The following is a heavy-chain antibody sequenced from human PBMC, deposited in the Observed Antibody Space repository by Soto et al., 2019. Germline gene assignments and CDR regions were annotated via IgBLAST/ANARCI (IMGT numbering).Heavy chain of an antibody. CDR3: ARERSAAGTGWFDP. CDR1: GYTFTSYD. J-gene: IGHJ5*02. Sequence: QVQLVQSGAEVKKPGASVKVSCKASGYTFTSYDINWVRQATGQGLEWMGWMKPNSGNTGYAQKLQGRVTMTRNTYISTVYMELSSLRSEDTAVYYCARERSAAGTGWFDPWGQGTLVTVSS. V-gene: IGHV1-8*01. CDR2: MKPNSGNT. D-gene: IGHD6-13*01.